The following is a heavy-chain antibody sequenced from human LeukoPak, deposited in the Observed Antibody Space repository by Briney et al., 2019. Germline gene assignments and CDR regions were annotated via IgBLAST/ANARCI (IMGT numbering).Heavy chain of an antibody. CDR1: GFTFSSTS. CDR2: IWYDGSNK. J-gene: IGHJ4*02. Sequence: GGSLRLSCAASGFTFSSTSMSWVRQAPGKGLEWVAVIWYDGSNKYYVDSVKGRFTISRDNSKNTLYLQMNSLRAEDTAVYYCARDRIDLRYCSGGSCYLDYWGQGTLVTVSS. V-gene: IGHV3-33*08. CDR3: ARDRIDLRYCSGGSCYLDY. D-gene: IGHD2-15*01.